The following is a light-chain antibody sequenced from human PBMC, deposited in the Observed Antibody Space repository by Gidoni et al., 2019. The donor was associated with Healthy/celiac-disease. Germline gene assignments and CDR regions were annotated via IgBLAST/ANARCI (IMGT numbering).Light chain of an antibody. CDR1: QRVSSY. CDR2: DAS. V-gene: IGKV3-11*01. Sequence: EIVLTQSPATLSLSPGERATLSCRASQRVSSYLAWYQQKPGQAPRLLIYDASNRATGIPARFSGSGSGTDFTLTISSLEPEDFAVYYCQQRSTFXQXTKVEIK. J-gene: IGKJ1*01. CDR3: QQRST.